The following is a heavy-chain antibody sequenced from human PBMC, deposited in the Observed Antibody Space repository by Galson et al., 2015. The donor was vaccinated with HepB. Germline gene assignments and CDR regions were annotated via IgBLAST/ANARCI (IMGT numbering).Heavy chain of an antibody. CDR1: GYTFNGYY. J-gene: IGHJ4*02. V-gene: IGHV1-2*06. CDR3: VRGKYYYDSSGYFAY. CDR2: INPNSGDT. D-gene: IGHD3-22*01. Sequence: SVKLSCKASGYTFNGYYMHWVRQAPGQGLEWMGPINPNSGDTNYAHKFQGRVSMTRDSSISTAYMELTRLRSDDTAVYYCVRGKYYYDSSGYFAYWGQGTLVTISS.